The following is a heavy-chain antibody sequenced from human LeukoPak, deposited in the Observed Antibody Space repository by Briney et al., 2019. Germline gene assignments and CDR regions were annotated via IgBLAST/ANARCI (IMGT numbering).Heavy chain of an antibody. V-gene: IGHV4-4*07. J-gene: IGHJ5*02. CDR1: GGSISSYY. D-gene: IGHD2-2*01. Sequence: SDTLSFTCTVSGGSISSYYWRWIRQPAGKGLEWIGRIYTSGSTNYNPSLKSRVTMSVYTSKNQFSLKLSSVTAADTAVDYCATSWGYCSSTSCHNWFDPWGQGTLVTVSS. CDR3: ATSWGYCSSTSCHNWFDP. CDR2: IYTSGST.